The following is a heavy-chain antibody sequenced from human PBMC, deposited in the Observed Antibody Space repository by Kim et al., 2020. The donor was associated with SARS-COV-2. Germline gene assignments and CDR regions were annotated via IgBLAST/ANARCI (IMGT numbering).Heavy chain of an antibody. D-gene: IGHD3-10*01. V-gene: IGHV1-69*13. J-gene: IGHJ4*02. CDR2: IIPIFGTA. CDR1: GGTFSSYA. Sequence: SVKVSCKASGGTFSSYAISWVRQAPGQGLEWMGGIIPIFGTANYAQKFQGRVTITADESTSTAYMELSSLRSEDTAVYYCARSSGEREFFDYWGQGTLVTVSS. CDR3: ARSSGEREFFDY.